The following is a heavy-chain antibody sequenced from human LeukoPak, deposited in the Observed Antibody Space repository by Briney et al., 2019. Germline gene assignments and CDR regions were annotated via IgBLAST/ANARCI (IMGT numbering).Heavy chain of an antibody. J-gene: IGHJ4*02. Sequence: GGSLRLSCAASGFTLSSYAMSWVRQAPGKGLEWVSAISGSGGSTYYADSVKGRFTISRDNSKNTLYLQMNSLRAEDTAVYYCAKWPSLRGGNSDWYFDYWGQGTLVTVSS. V-gene: IGHV3-23*01. CDR2: ISGSGGST. CDR1: GFTLSSYA. CDR3: AKWPSLRGGNSDWYFDY. D-gene: IGHD2-21*02.